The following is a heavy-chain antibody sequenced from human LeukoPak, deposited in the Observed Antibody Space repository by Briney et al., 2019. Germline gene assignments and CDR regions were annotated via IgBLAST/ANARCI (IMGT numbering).Heavy chain of an antibody. V-gene: IGHV3-30*02. CDR2: IRYDGSNK. D-gene: IGHD1-26*01. CDR3: ARELLGIDYFDY. Sequence: GGSLRLSCAASGFTFSSYGMHWVRQAPGKGLEWVAFIRYDGSNKYYADSVKGRFTISRDNSKNTLYLQMNSLRAEDTAVYYCARELLGIDYFDYWGQGTLVTVSS. J-gene: IGHJ4*02. CDR1: GFTFSSYG.